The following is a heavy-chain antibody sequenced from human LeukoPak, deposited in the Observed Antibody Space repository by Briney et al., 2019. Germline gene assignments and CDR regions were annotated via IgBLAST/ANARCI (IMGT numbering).Heavy chain of an antibody. CDR2: IIPIFGTA. J-gene: IGHJ5*02. Sequence: ASVKVSCKASGGTFSSYAISWVRQAPGQGLEWMGGIIPIFGTANYAQKFQGRVTITTDESTSTAYMELSSLRSEDTAVYYCARDSGYSYGFNWFDPWGQGTLVTVSS. CDR3: ARDSGYSYGFNWFDP. V-gene: IGHV1-69*05. D-gene: IGHD5-18*01. CDR1: GGTFSSYA.